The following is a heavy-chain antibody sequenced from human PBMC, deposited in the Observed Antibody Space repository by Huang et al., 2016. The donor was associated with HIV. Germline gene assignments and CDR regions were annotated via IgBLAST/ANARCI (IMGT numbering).Heavy chain of an antibody. CDR1: GGTFSSYA. CDR3: ARAGRRTKNYWFDP. CDR2: IIPIFGTA. Sequence: QVQLVQSGAAVMKPGSSVKVSCKASGGTFSSYAISWVRQAPGQGLEWMGGIIPIFGTANYAQTFQGRVTITADESTITAYMELNSLRSEDAAVYYCARAGRRTKNYWFDPWGQGTLVTVSS. J-gene: IGHJ5*02. V-gene: IGHV1-69*13.